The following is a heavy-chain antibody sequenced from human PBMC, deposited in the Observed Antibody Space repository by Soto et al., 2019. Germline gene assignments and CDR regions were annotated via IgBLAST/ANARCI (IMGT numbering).Heavy chain of an antibody. J-gene: IGHJ4*02. D-gene: IGHD5-12*01. CDR1: GYSFASHW. CDR3: AIRGDSGYEHFDN. CDR2: IYPGDSGT. V-gene: IGHV5-51*01. Sequence: PGESLKISCQGSGYSFASHWIGWVRQRPGKGLEWMGLIYPGDSGTRYSPSFRGQVTISADKSIGTAYLQWSSLRASDTAMYFCAIRGDSGYEHFDNWGQGTQVTVSS.